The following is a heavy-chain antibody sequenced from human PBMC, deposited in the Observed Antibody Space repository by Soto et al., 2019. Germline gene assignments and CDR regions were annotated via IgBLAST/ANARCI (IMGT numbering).Heavy chain of an antibody. Sequence: QVQLVESGGGVVQPGRSLRLSCAASGFTFSSYALHWVRQAPGKGLEWVAIISYAGGKKYYADSVKGRFTISRDNSENTLYVQINSLRPEDTAVYYCARDDMGGPYLIDYWGQGTLVTVSS. CDR3: ARDDMGGPYLIDY. V-gene: IGHV3-30-3*01. CDR2: ISYAGGKK. D-gene: IGHD1-26*01. J-gene: IGHJ4*02. CDR1: GFTFSSYA.